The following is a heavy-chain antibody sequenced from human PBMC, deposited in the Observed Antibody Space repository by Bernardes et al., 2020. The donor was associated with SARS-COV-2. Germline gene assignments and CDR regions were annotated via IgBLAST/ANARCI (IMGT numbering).Heavy chain of an antibody. V-gene: IGHV3-74*01. CDR3: ARGLSRGLYFFDF. J-gene: IGHJ4*02. CDR2: INSDATNT. D-gene: IGHD3-10*01. Sequence: GGSLRLSCAASGFTFSIYWMHWVRQAPGKGLVWVSHINSDATNTTYADPVKGRFTISRDNAQNTLYLQLDSLRAEDTAIYYCARGLSRGLYFFDFWGQGTLVTVSS. CDR1: GFTFSIYW.